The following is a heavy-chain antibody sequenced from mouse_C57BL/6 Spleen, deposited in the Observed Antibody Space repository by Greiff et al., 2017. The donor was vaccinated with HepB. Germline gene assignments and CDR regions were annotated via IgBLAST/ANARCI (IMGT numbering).Heavy chain of an antibody. CDR1: GFTFSSYA. CDR2: ISDGGSYT. V-gene: IGHV5-4*01. CDR3: ARERELDYFDY. J-gene: IGHJ2*01. Sequence: EVKLVESGGGLVKPGGSLKLSCAASGFTFSSYAMSWVRQTPEKRLEWVATISDGGSYTYYPDNVKGRFTISRDNAKNNLYLQMSHLKSEDTAMYYCARERELDYFDYWGQGTTLTVSS. D-gene: IGHD4-1*01.